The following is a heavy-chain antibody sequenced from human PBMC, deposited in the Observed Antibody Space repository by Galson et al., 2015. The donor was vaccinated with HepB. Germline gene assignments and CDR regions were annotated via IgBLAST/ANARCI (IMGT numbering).Heavy chain of an antibody. CDR1: GFTFDNYA. CDR2: ISDSGGST. V-gene: IGHV3-23*01. CDR3: AKARSGIVAAATNY. J-gene: IGHJ4*02. D-gene: IGHD6-13*01. Sequence: SLRLSCAASGFTFDNYAMSWVRQAPGKGLEWVSVISDSGGSTYYADSVQGRFTISRDNSENTLYLQMNGLRVEDTAIYYCAKARSGIVAAATNYWGQGTLVTVSS.